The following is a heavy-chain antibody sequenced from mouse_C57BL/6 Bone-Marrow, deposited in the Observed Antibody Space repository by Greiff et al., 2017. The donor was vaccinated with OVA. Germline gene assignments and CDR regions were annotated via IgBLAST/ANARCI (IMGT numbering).Heavy chain of an antibody. J-gene: IGHJ1*03. CDR2: IYPGDGDT. Sequence: QVQLQQSGAELVKPGASVKISCKASGYAFSSYWMNWVKQRPGKGLEWIGQIYPGDGDTNYNGKFKGKATLTADKSSSTAYMQLSSLTSEDSAVYFCARWPPIYYGNFWYFDVWGTGTTVTVSS. D-gene: IGHD2-1*01. CDR1: GYAFSSYW. CDR3: ARWPPIYYGNFWYFDV. V-gene: IGHV1-80*01.